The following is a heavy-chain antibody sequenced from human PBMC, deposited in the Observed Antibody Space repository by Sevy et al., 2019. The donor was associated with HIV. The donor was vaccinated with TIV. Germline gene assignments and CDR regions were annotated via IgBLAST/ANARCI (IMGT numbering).Heavy chain of an antibody. J-gene: IGHJ4*02. CDR1: GFTFSSYW. V-gene: IGHV3-74*01. CDR3: ARESPYNWNSGGGIYYFDY. CDR2: INSDGSST. D-gene: IGHD1-7*01. Sequence: GESLKISCAASGFTFSSYWMHWVRQAPGKGLVWVSRINSDGSSTSYADSVKGRFTISRDNAKNTLYLQMNSLRAEDTAVYYCARESPYNWNSGGGIYYFDYWGQGTLVTVSS.